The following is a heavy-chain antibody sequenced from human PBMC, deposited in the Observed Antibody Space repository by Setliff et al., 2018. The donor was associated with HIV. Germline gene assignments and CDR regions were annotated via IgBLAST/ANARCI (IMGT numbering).Heavy chain of an antibody. CDR2: IIPIFGTA. J-gene: IGHJ5*02. CDR3: ARDGIPASYYYDSSGKPEAYNWFDP. CDR1: GGTFSSYA. Sequence: VKVSCKASGGTFSSYAISWVRQAPGQGLEWMGGIIPIFGTADYAQKFQGRVTITTDESTSTAYMELSSLRSEDTAVYYCARDGIPASYYYDSSGKPEAYNWFDPWGQGTLVTVSS. D-gene: IGHD3-22*01. V-gene: IGHV1-69*05.